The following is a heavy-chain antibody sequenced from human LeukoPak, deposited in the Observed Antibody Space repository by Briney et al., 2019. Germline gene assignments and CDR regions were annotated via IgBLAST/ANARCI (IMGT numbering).Heavy chain of an antibody. CDR1: GGSISSGDYY. V-gene: IGHV4-30-4*01. J-gene: IGHJ4*02. CDR3: ARDYDSSGYYSN. D-gene: IGHD3-22*01. Sequence: SQTLSLTCTVSGGSISSGDYYWSWIRQPPGKGLEWIGYIYYSGSTYYNPSLKSRVTISVDTSKNQFSLKLSSVTAADTAVYYCARDYDSSGYYSNWGQGTLVTVSS. CDR2: IYYSGST.